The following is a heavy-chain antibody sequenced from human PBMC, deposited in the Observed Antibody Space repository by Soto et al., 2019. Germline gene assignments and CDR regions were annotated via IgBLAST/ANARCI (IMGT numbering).Heavy chain of an antibody. J-gene: IGHJ6*02. V-gene: IGHV4-59*01. CDR1: GGSISSYY. CDR3: ARGKYQLRSGMDV. Sequence: GPGPVPPSETLSLTCTVSGGSISSYYWSWIRQPPGKGLEWIGYIYYSGSTNYNPSLKSRVTISVDTSKNQFSLKLSFVTAADTAVYYCARGKYQLRSGMDVWGQGTTVTVSS. D-gene: IGHD2-2*01. CDR2: IYYSGST.